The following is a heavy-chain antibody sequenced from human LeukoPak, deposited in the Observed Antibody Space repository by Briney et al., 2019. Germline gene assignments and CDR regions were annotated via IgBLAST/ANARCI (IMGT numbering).Heavy chain of an antibody. J-gene: IGHJ5*01. CDR3: ARAAPKRGYTFGFDF. CDR2: ISGSGNYI. V-gene: IGHV3-21*01. CDR1: GFNFSSYT. Sequence: GGSLRLSCTASGFNFSSYTMNWVRQAPGKGLEWVSSISGSGNYIYCAESLKGRFTVSRDNAKKSLYLQMNSLRADDTAMFFCARAAPKRGYTFGFDFWGQGTLVTVSS. D-gene: IGHD5-18*01.